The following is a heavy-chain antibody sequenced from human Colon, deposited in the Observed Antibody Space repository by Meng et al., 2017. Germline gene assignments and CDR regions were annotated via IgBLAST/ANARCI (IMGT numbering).Heavy chain of an antibody. CDR3: ARMSVGAKRGRDY. J-gene: IGHJ4*02. V-gene: IGHV4-4*02. Sequence: QMPLRESGPGLVKPSGTLSLTCAVSGGFISTTDWWTWVRQSPGKGLEWIGDIYHSGTTMSNPSLKSRLSMSIDKSLNQFSLELTSVTAADTAVYYCARMSVGAKRGRDYWGQGTLVTVSS. CDR1: GGFISTTDW. D-gene: IGHD1-26*01. CDR2: IYHSGTT.